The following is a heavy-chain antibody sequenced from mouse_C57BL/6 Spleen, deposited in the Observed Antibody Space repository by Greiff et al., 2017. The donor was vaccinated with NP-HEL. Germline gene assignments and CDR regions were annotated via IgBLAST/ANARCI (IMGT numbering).Heavy chain of an antibody. CDR3: AREGGLRVFDY. CDR1: GYAFSSYW. D-gene: IGHD3-1*01. Sequence: VQLQESGAELVKPGASVKISCKASGYAFSSYWMNWVKQRPGKGLEWIGQIYPGDGDTNYNGKFKGKATLTADKSSSTAYMQLSSLTSEDSAVYFCAREGGLRVFDYWGQGTTLTVSS. J-gene: IGHJ2*01. CDR2: IYPGDGDT. V-gene: IGHV1-80*01.